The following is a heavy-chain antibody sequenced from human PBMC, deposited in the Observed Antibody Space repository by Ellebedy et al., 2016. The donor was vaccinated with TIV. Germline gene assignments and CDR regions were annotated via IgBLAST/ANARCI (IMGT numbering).Heavy chain of an antibody. CDR3: ARSSSDWYWFDP. CDR1: GYTFTGYY. V-gene: IGHV1-2*04. D-gene: IGHD6-19*01. Sequence: ASVKVSXXASGYTFTGYYMHWVRQAPGQGLEWMGWINPNSGGTKYAQKFQGWVTMTRDTSISTVYMVVSRLRSDDTAVYYCARSSSDWYWFDPWGQGTLVTVSS. J-gene: IGHJ5*02. CDR2: INPNSGGT.